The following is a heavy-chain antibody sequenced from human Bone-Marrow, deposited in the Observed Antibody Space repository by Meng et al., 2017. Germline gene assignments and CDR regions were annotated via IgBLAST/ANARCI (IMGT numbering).Heavy chain of an antibody. J-gene: IGHJ1*01. D-gene: IGHD6-13*01. CDR1: GYTFTGYY. CDR2: INPNSGGT. V-gene: IGHV1-2*02. CDR3: ARAFFALVEVISYFQH. Sequence: ASVKVSCKASGYTFTGYYMHWARQAPGQGLEWMGWINPNSGGTNYAQKFQGRVTMTRDTSISTAYMELSRLRSDDTAVYYCARAFFALVEVISYFQHWGQGTLVTVSS.